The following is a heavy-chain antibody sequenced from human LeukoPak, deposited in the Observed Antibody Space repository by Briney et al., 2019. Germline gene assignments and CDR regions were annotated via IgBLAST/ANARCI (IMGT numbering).Heavy chain of an antibody. CDR1: GFTFSDYY. Sequence: GGSLRLSCAASGFTFSDYYMSWIRQAPGKGLEWVSYISSSGSTIYYADSVKGRFTTSRDNAKNSLYLQMNSLRAEDTAVYYCARVSWGYYDSSGYYYLDYWGQGTLVTVSS. V-gene: IGHV3-11*04. D-gene: IGHD3-22*01. CDR3: ARVSWGYYDSSGYYYLDY. J-gene: IGHJ4*02. CDR2: ISSSGSTI.